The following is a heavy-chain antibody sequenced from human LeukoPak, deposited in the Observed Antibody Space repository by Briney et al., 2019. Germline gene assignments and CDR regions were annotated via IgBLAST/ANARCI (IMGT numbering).Heavy chain of an antibody. CDR3: AREKRGEQWLDPGGYYLDY. V-gene: IGHV4-59*01. Sequence: SETLSLTCTVSGGSISSYYWSWIRQPPGKGLEWIGYIYYSGSTNYNPSLKSRVTISVDTSKNQFSLKLSSVTAADTAVYYCAREKRGEQWLDPGGYYLDYWGQGTLVTVSS. CDR1: GGSISSYY. J-gene: IGHJ4*02. CDR2: IYYSGST. D-gene: IGHD6-19*01.